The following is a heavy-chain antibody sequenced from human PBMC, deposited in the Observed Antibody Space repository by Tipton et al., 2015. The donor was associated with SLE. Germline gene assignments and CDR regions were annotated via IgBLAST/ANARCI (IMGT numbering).Heavy chain of an antibody. D-gene: IGHD6-13*01. CDR2: IYTSGGT. CDR1: GGSISSGRYS. J-gene: IGHJ5*02. Sequence: TLSLTCTVSGGSISSGRYSWSWIRQPAGKGLEWIGHIYTSGGTNYIPSLKSRVTISVDTSKNQFSLKLTSVTAADTAVYYCAREITSAGTGWFDPWGQGTPVTVSS. CDR3: AREITSAGTGWFDP. V-gene: IGHV4-61*09.